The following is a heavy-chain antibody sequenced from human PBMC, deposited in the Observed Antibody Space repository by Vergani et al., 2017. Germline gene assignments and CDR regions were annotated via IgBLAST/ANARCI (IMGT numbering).Heavy chain of an antibody. CDR1: GYSFTSYW. CDR2: IYPGDSDT. D-gene: IGHD6-6*01. V-gene: IGHV5-51*01. J-gene: IGHJ6*03. Sequence: EVQLVQSGAEVKKPGESLKISCKGSGYSFTSYWIGWVRQMPGKGLEWMGIIYPGDSDTRYSPSFQGQVTISADKSISTAYLQWSSLKDSDTAMYYCARHIEQLGPHYYYYYYMDVWGKGTTVTVSS. CDR3: ARHIEQLGPHYYYYYYMDV.